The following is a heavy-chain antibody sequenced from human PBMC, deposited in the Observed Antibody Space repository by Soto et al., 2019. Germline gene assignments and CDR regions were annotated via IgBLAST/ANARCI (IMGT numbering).Heavy chain of an antibody. Sequence: SGPTLVNPTQTLTLTCTFSGFSLSTSGVGVGWIRQPPGKALEWLALIYWNDDKRYSPSLKSRLTITKDTSKNQVVLTMTNMDPVDTATYYCAQSSLTTGVYYYYGMDVWGQGTTVTVSS. J-gene: IGHJ6*02. CDR3: AQSSLTTGVYYYYGMDV. V-gene: IGHV2-5*01. CDR2: IYWNDDK. D-gene: IGHD3-9*01. CDR1: GFSLSTSGVG.